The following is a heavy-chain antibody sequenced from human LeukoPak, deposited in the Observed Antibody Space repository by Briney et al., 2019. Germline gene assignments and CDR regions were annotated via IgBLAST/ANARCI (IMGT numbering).Heavy chain of an antibody. Sequence: PGGSLRLSCAASGFTFSSYGMHWVRQAPGKGLEWVAVISYDGSNKYYADSVKGRFTISRDNSKNTLYLQMNSLRAEDTAVYYCARLRAWGAFDIWGQGTMVTVSS. CDR1: GFTFSSYG. CDR3: ARLRAWGAFDI. V-gene: IGHV3-30*03. D-gene: IGHD4-17*01. CDR2: ISYDGSNK. J-gene: IGHJ3*02.